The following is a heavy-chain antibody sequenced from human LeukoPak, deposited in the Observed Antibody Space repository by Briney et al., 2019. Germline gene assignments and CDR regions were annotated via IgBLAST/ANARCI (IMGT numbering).Heavy chain of an antibody. CDR2: ISWNSGSI. CDR1: GFTFDDYA. J-gene: IGHJ6*02. CDR3: AKDHGMDV. Sequence: GRSLRLSCAASGFTFDDYAMHWVRQAPGKGLEWVSGISWNSGSIGYADSVKGRFTISRDNAKNSLYLQMNSLRAEVTALYYCAKDHGMDVWGQGTTVTVSS. V-gene: IGHV3-9*01.